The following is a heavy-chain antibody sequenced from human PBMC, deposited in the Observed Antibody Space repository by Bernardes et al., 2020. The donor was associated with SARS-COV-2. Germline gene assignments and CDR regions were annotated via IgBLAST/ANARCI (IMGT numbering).Heavy chain of an antibody. J-gene: IGHJ4*02. V-gene: IGHV3-21*01. CDR3: ARTFYDILNGYRVFDY. Sequence: GSLRLSCAASGFIFSTYSMNWVRQAPGKGLEWVSSISSGSSYIDYADSLKGRFTISRDNAKNSLYLQMNSLTAEDTAVYYCARTFYDILNGYRVFDYWGQGTLVTVSS. D-gene: IGHD3-9*01. CDR2: ISSGSSYI. CDR1: GFIFSTYS.